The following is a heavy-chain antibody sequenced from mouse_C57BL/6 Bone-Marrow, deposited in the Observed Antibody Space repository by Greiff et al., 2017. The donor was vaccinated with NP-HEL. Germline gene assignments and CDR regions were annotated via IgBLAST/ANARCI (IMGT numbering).Heavy chain of an antibody. Sequence: VQLQQSGAELAKPGASVKLSCKASGYTFTSYWMPWVKQRPGQGLEWIGYINPSSGYTKYNQKFQDKATLTADKSSSTAYMQLSSLTYEDSAVYYCASSDYDGSSYEVYWYFDVWGTGTTVTVSS. D-gene: IGHD1-1*01. V-gene: IGHV1-7*01. CDR3: ASSDYDGSSYEVYWYFDV. CDR1: GYTFTSYW. J-gene: IGHJ1*03. CDR2: INPSSGYT.